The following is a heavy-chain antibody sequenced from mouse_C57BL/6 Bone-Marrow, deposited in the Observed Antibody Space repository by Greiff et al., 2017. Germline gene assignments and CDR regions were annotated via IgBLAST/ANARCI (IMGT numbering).Heavy chain of an antibody. V-gene: IGHV7-3*01. CDR1: GFTFTGYY. CDR2: IRNKANGYTT. Sequence: EVNVVQSGGGLVQPGGSLSLSCAASGFTFTGYYMSWVRQRPGQALEWLGFIRNKANGYTTEYSASVKGRFTISRDNSQSILYLQMNALRAEDSDTYYCARSTPYYPAFAYWGQGTLVTVSA. D-gene: IGHD2-10*01. CDR3: ARSTPYYPAFAY. J-gene: IGHJ3*01.